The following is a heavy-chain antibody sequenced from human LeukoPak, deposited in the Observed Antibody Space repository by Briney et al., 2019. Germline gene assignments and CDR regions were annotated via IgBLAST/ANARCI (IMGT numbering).Heavy chain of an antibody. J-gene: IGHJ3*02. CDR3: ARESRVGGDAFDI. CDR1: GFTFSSYS. CDR2: ISSSSSYI. Sequence: PGGSLRLSCAASGFTFSSYSMNWVRQAPGKGLDWVSSISSSSSYIYYADSVKGRFTISRDNAKNSLYLQMNSLRAEGTAVYYCARESRVGGDAFDIWGQGTMVTVSS. D-gene: IGHD1-26*01. V-gene: IGHV3-21*01.